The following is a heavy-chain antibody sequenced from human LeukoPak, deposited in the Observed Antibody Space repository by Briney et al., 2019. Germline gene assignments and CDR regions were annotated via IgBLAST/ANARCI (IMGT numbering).Heavy chain of an antibody. V-gene: IGHV1-2*02. D-gene: IGHD1-26*01. CDR2: INPHSGGT. CDR1: VYTFPAHY. CDR3: AREGWELLSAFDI. J-gene: IGHJ3*02. Sequence: ASVKVSCKASVYTFPAHYIHWVRQPPGQGLAWMGWINPHSGGTNYAQKFQGRVTMTSHTHFSVVYMGLSRLRSDCTPRSYCAREGWELLSAFDIWGQGTMVTVSS.